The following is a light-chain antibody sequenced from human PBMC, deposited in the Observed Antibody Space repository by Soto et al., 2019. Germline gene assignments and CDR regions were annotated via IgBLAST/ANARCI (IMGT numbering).Light chain of an antibody. Sequence: EIVLTQSPGTMSLSPGERATLSCRASQSVSSSYLAWYQQKPGQAPRLLIYGASSRVTGIPDRFSGSGSGTAFTITISRLEREDFAVYYCQQYGSSRTFGQGTKVEIK. CDR3: QQYGSSRT. CDR1: QSVSSSY. V-gene: IGKV3-20*01. J-gene: IGKJ1*01. CDR2: GAS.